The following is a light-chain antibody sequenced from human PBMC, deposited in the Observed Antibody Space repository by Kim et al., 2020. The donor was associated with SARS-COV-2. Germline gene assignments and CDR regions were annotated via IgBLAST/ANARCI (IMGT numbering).Light chain of an antibody. V-gene: IGKV3-15*01. Sequence: EIVMTQSPDALSVSPGERVTLSCRASESIDINLAWYQQKPGQAPRLLIYRASTRATGIPGRFSGSGSGTEFSLTITSLQSEDFAVYYCQQYNHWPPLTFGGGTKVDIK. CDR3: QQYNHWPPLT. J-gene: IGKJ4*01. CDR1: ESIDIN. CDR2: RAS.